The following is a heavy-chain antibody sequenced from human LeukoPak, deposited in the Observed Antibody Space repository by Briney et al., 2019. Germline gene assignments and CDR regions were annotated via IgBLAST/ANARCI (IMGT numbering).Heavy chain of an antibody. J-gene: IGHJ4*02. CDR1: GFTFSSYS. CDR3: ARDTPLGDLFDY. D-gene: IGHD3-16*01. V-gene: IGHV3-21*01. Sequence: PGGSLRLSCAASGFTFSSYSMNWVRQAPGKELEWVSSISSSSSYIYYADSVKGRFTISRDNAKNSLYLQMNSLRAEDTAVYYCARDTPLGDLFDYWGQGTLVTVSS. CDR2: ISSSSSYI.